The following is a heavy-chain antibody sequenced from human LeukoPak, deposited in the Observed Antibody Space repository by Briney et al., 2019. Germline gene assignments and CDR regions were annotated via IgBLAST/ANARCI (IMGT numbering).Heavy chain of an antibody. CDR3: AREGGSGCFDS. CDR2: IYSSGST. V-gene: IGHV4-4*07. D-gene: IGHD5-12*01. J-gene: IGHJ4*02. Sequence: SETLSLTCTVSGGSVRGNYWNWIRQPAGGGLEWIGRIYSSGSTNDNPSLKSRVTMSVDTSNNQFSLKLSSVTAADTAVYYCAREGGSGCFDSWGQGTLVTVSS. CDR1: GGSVRGNY.